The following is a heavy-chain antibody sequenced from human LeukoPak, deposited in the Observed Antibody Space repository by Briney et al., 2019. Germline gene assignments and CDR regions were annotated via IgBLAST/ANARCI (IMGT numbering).Heavy chain of an antibody. CDR3: ARGTSSSWYSGNWFDP. V-gene: IGHV4-39*07. CDR1: GGSISSSSYY. CDR2: IYYSGST. Sequence: SETLSLTCTVSGGSISSSSYYWGWTRQPPGKGLGWIGSIYYSGSTYYNPSLKSRVTISVDTSKNQFSLNLSSVTAADTAIYYCARGTSSSWYSGNWFDPWGQGTLVTVSS. D-gene: IGHD6-13*01. J-gene: IGHJ5*02.